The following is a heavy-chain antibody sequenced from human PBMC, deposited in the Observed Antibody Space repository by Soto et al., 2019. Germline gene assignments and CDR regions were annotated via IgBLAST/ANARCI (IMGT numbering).Heavy chain of an antibody. CDR1: GGSVSDYGYY. V-gene: IGHV4-61*08. CDR3: ARGGHCYEKRI. J-gene: IGHJ4*02. Sequence: QLQLQESGPGLVKPSETLSLTCTVSGGSVSDYGYYWTWIRQPPGKGLEWIGYIAYNWGTSYNPSLRSRVTIAVDTSKSQFSLDLSSATAVHTALYYCARGGHCYEKRIWGQGTLVTVSS. CDR2: IAYNWGT. D-gene: IGHD3-16*01.